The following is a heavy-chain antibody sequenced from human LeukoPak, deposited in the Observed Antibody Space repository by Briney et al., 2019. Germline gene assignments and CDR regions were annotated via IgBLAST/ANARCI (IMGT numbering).Heavy chain of an antibody. Sequence: GGSLRLSCAASGFTFSSYAMSWVRQAPGKGLEWVSAISGSGGSTYYADSVKGRFTISRDNSKNTLYLQVNSLRAEDTAVYYCAKGVRRSTDAFDIWGQGTMVTVSS. D-gene: IGHD6-6*01. CDR2: ISGSGGST. J-gene: IGHJ3*02. V-gene: IGHV3-23*01. CDR1: GFTFSSYA. CDR3: AKGVRRSTDAFDI.